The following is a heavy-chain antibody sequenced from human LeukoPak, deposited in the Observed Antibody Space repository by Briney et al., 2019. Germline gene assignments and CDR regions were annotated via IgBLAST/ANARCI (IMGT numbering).Heavy chain of an antibody. D-gene: IGHD3-10*01. CDR2: IKQDGSEK. CDR3: ARAGFTMVRGVIVGFQH. J-gene: IGHJ1*01. CDR1: GFTFSSYR. V-gene: IGHV3-7*01. Sequence: GGSLRLSCAASGFTFSSYRMSWVRQAPGKGLEWVANIKQDGSEKYYVDSVKGRFTISRDNAKNSLYLQMNSLRAEDTAVYYCARAGFTMVRGVIVGFQHWGQGTLVTVSS.